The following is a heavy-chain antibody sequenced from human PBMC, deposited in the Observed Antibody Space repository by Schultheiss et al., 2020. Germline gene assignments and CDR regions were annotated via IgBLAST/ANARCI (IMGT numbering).Heavy chain of an antibody. V-gene: IGHV3-30*03. J-gene: IGHJ6*02. CDR2: ISYDGSNK. CDR1: GFTFSSYS. D-gene: IGHD5-18*01. Sequence: GESLKISCAASGFTFSSYSMNWVRQAPGKGLEWVAVISYDGSNKYYADSVKGRFTISRDNAKNSLYLQMNSLRAEDTAVYYCARDGDTAMVMGGVTYGMDVWGQGTTVTVSS. CDR3: ARDGDTAMVMGGVTYGMDV.